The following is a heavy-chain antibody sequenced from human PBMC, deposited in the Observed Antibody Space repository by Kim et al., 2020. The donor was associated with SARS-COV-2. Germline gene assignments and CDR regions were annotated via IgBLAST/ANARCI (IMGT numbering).Heavy chain of an antibody. CDR1: GYSFTTYW. J-gene: IGHJ4*02. V-gene: IGHV5-51*01. CDR3: ARGGGGAILTAYSASRGASFDY. CDR2: IYPGGSDT. Sequence: GESLKISCKGSGYSFTTYWIGWVRQMPGKGLEYMGIIYPGGSDTRYSPSFQGQVTISADKSISTAYLQWSSLKASDSAMYYCARGGGGAILTAYSASRGASFDYWGQGTLVTVSS. D-gene: IGHD3-9*01.